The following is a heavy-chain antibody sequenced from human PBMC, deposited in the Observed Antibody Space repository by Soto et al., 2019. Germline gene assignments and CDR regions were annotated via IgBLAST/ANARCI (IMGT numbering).Heavy chain of an antibody. CDR1: GFTFSSYA. CDR2: ISGSGGST. Sequence: GGSLRLSCAASGFTFSSYAMSWVRQAPGKWLEWVSAISGSGGSTYYADSVKGRFTISRDNSKNTLYLQMNSLRAEDTAVYYCAKDAGFGYYDSSGSLGWFDPWGQGXLVTVSS. D-gene: IGHD3-22*01. CDR3: AKDAGFGYYDSSGSLGWFDP. V-gene: IGHV3-23*01. J-gene: IGHJ5*02.